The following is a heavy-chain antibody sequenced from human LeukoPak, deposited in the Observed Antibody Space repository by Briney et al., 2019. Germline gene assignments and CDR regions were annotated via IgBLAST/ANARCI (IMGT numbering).Heavy chain of an antibody. J-gene: IGHJ6*02. CDR1: GGSFSGYY. V-gene: IGHV4-34*01. Sequence: PSETLSLTCAVYGGSFSGYYWSWLRQPPGKGLEWIGEINHSGSTNYNPSLKSRVTISVDTSKNQFSLKLSSVTAADTAVYYCARVWRYCSSTSCYGYGMDVWGQGTTVTVSS. D-gene: IGHD2-2*01. CDR3: ARVWRYCSSTSCYGYGMDV. CDR2: INHSGST.